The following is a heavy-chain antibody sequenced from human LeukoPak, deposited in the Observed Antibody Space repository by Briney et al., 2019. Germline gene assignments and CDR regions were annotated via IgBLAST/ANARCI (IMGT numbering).Heavy chain of an antibody. CDR3: ARDLTIRIAARPDEWWFDP. CDR1: GYTFTGYY. V-gene: IGHV1-2*02. Sequence: EASVKVSCKASGYTFTGYYMHWVRQAPGQGLEWMGWINPNSGGTNYAQKFQGRVTMTRDTSISTAYMELSRLRSDDTAVYYCARDLTIRIAARPDEWWFDPWGQGTLVTVSS. J-gene: IGHJ5*02. D-gene: IGHD6-6*01. CDR2: INPNSGGT.